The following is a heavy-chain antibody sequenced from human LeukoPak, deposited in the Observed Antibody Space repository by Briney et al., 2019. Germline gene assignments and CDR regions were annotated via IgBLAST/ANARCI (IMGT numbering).Heavy chain of an antibody. CDR2: ISAYNGNT. D-gene: IGHD6-13*01. V-gene: IGHV1-18*01. J-gene: IGHJ4*02. CDR3: ARDSMASAGGYYFDY. Sequence: ASVKVSCKASGYSFTSSGFSWVRQAPGHGLEWMGWISAYNGNTNYAQNLQGRVTMTTDTSTSTAYMELRSLRSDDTAVHYCARDSMASAGGYYFDYWGQGTLVTVSS. CDR1: GYSFTSSG.